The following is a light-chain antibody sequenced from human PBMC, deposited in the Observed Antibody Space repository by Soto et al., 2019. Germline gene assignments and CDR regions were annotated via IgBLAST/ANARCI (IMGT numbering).Light chain of an antibody. J-gene: IGKJ1*01. Sequence: EIVLTQSPATLSASPGERAAISCRASQSVFTIVAWFQQKPGQAPMLLIYGASTRGSGIPARFSGSGSGTEISHTISSLPSEVFAVYYCQQYHNSLTFGQGTKVEIK. CDR1: QSVFTI. CDR3: QQYHNSLT. V-gene: IGKV3-15*01. CDR2: GAS.